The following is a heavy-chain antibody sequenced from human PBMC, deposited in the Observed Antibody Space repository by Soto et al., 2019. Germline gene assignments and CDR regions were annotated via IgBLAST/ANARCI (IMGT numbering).Heavy chain of an antibody. CDR3: ARDTARAMVRIYYGMDV. CDR1: GFTFSSYG. Sequence: QVQLVESGGGVVQPGRSLRLSCAASGFTFSSYGMHWVRQAPGKGLEWVAVIWYDGSNKYYADSVKGRCTISRDNSKNTLYLQMDSLRAGDTAVYYCARDTARAMVRIYYGMDVWGQGTTVTVSS. J-gene: IGHJ6*02. CDR2: IWYDGSNK. D-gene: IGHD3-10*01. V-gene: IGHV3-33*01.